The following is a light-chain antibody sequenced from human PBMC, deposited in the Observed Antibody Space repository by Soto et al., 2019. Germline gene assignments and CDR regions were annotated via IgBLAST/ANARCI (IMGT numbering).Light chain of an antibody. Sequence: EVVLTQSPGTLYLSPGERATLSCRASQSVSSYLAWYQQKPGQAPRLLIYDASSRATGIPARFSGSGSGTDFTLTISSLEPEDFAVYYCQQFGSSVTFGQGTRLEI. J-gene: IGKJ5*01. V-gene: IGKV3-20*01. CDR2: DAS. CDR1: QSVSSY. CDR3: QQFGSSVT.